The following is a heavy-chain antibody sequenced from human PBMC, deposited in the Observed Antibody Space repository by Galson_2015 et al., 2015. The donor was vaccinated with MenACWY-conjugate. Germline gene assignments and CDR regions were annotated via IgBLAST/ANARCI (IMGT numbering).Heavy chain of an antibody. Sequence: SLRLSCAASGFTFSTYAMSWVRQAPGKGLEWVSTINSRGDNTYYADSVKGRFTISRDTSKNTLYLQMNSLRAEDTAIYYCAKDRGDYADARFDPWGQGTLVTVSS. CDR2: INSRGDNT. CDR3: AKDRGDYADARFDP. CDR1: GFTFSTYA. D-gene: IGHD4-17*01. V-gene: IGHV3-23*01. J-gene: IGHJ5*02.